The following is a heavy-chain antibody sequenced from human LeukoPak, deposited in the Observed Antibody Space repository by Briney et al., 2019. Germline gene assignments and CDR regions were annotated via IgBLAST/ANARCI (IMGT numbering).Heavy chain of an antibody. J-gene: IGHJ4*02. CDR3: ARGPGNPFDY. CDR2: ISGGSTR. V-gene: IGHV3-48*04. D-gene: IGHD1-14*01. CDR1: GFTFSSST. Sequence: GGSLRLSCAASGFTFSSSTMNWVRQAPGKGLEWVSYISGGSTRDYADSVKGRFTISRDNAKNSLYLQMNSLRAEDTDVYYCARGPGNPFDYWGQGTLVTVSS.